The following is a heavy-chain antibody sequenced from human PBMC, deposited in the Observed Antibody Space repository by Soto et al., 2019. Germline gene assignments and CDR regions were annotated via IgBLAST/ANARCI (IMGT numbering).Heavy chain of an antibody. Sequence: SGPTLVNPTQTLTLTCTFSGFSLSTSRMRVSWIRQPPGKALEWLARIDWDDDKSYNTSLKTRLTIFKDTSKNQVVLTMTNMDPVDTATYYCARMGGNWRYYDYWGQGILVTVSS. CDR2: IDWDDDK. CDR1: GFSLSTSRMR. CDR3: ARMGGNWRYYDY. D-gene: IGHD1-1*01. V-gene: IGHV2-70*04. J-gene: IGHJ4*02.